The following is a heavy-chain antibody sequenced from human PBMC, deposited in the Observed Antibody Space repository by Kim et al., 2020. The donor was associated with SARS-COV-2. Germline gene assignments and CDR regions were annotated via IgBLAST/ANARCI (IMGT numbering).Heavy chain of an antibody. Sequence: VPGASLSRYYWSWIRQSPEKGLEWIGEINASGGTNYNPSLKSRLTMSVDTSRNQFSLNLRSVTDSDTAVYYCASLSSSWLGLDYWGQGTLVTVS. J-gene: IGHJ4*02. CDR2: INASGGT. V-gene: IGHV4-34*01. D-gene: IGHD6-13*01. CDR3: ASLSSSWLGLDY. CDR1: GASLSRYY.